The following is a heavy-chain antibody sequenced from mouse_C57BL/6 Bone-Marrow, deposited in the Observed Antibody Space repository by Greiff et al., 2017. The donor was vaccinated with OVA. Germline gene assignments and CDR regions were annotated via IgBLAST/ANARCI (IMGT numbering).Heavy chain of an antibody. V-gene: IGHV3-6*01. CDR1: GYSITSGYY. CDR3: ARAAFYYAMDY. CDR2: ISYDGSN. J-gene: IGHJ4*01. Sequence: EVQLVESGPGLVKPSQSLSLTCSVTGYSITSGYYWHWIRQFPGNKLEWMGYISYDGSNNYNPSLKNRISITRDTSKNQFFLKLNSVTTEDTATYYCARAAFYYAMDYWGQGTSVTVSS.